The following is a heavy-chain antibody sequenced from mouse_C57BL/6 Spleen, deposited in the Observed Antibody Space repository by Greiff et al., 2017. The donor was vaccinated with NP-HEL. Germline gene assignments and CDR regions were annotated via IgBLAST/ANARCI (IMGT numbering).Heavy chain of an antibody. V-gene: IGHV1-59*01. Sequence: QVQLKQPGAELVRPGTSVKLSCKASGYTFTSYWMHWVKQRPGQGLEWIGVIDPSDSYTNYNQKFKGKATLTVDTSSSTAYMQLSSLTSEDSAVYYCARSYDGLFDYWGQGTTLTVSS. CDR3: ARSYDGLFDY. J-gene: IGHJ2*01. D-gene: IGHD2-3*01. CDR2: IDPSDSYT. CDR1: GYTFTSYW.